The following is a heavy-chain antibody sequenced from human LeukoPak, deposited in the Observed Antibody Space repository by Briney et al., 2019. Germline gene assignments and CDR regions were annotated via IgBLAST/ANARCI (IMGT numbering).Heavy chain of an antibody. CDR2: MDDVGTTI. Sequence: GGSLRLSCAASGFTFSTYAMQWVRQAPDKRLEYVSGMDDVGTTIFYADSVKGRFIMSRDNSRDTLYLQMGSLRPEDTAVYYCAKEGDVVVTLSYYFDSWGQGTLVTVSS. D-gene: IGHD3-22*01. CDR1: GFTFSTYA. J-gene: IGHJ4*02. V-gene: IGHV3-64*02. CDR3: AKEGDVVVTLSYYFDS.